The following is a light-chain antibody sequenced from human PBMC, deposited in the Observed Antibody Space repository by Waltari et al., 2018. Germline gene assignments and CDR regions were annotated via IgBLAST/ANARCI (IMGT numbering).Light chain of an antibody. V-gene: IGKV2-30*02. Sequence: DVVMTQSPLSLPVTLGQPASISCRSSQSLLHSDGNTYLSWFHQRPGQSPRRLIYQISNRDSGVPDRFSGSGSGTDFTLEISRVEAEDVGVYYCMQGTRWPTWTFGQGTKVEIK. CDR3: MQGTRWPTWT. CDR1: QSLLHSDGNTY. J-gene: IGKJ1*01. CDR2: QIS.